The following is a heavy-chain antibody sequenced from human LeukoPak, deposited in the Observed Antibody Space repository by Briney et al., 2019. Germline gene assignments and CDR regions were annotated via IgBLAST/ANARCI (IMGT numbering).Heavy chain of an antibody. CDR2: LGSDGRT. CDR3: AKDRYTPYYYDSRGIDY. V-gene: IGHV3-66*02. D-gene: IGHD3-22*01. J-gene: IGHJ4*02. CDR1: GFTVSSNA. Sequence: GGSLRLSCAASGFTVSSNAMAWVRQAPGKGLEWVAGLGSDGRTHYADSVKGRFTISRDNSKNTLYLQMNSLRAEDTAVYYCAKDRYTPYYYDSRGIDYWGQGTLVTVSS.